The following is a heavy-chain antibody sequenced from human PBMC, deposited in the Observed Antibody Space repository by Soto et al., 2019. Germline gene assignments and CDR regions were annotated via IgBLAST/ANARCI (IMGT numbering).Heavy chain of an antibody. J-gene: IGHJ5*02. D-gene: IGHD2-21*02. CDR2: IYYSGST. Sequence: QLQLQESGPGLVKPSETLSLTCTVSGGSISSSSYYWGWIRQPPGQGLEWIGSIYYSGSTYYNPSLKSRVTISVDTSKNQFSPKLSSVTAADTAVYDCARQTYCGGDCYSQDWFDPWGQGTLVTVSS. V-gene: IGHV4-39*01. CDR3: ARQTYCGGDCYSQDWFDP. CDR1: GGSISSSSYY.